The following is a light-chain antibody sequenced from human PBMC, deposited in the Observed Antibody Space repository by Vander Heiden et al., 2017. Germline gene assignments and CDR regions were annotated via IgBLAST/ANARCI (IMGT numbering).Light chain of an antibody. CDR2: WAS. CDR3: QQSSTAPLT. V-gene: IGKV4-1*01. Sequence: DIVMTQSPDYLAVSLGERATINCKSSQSVLSSSNNKNYLAWYQQIPGQPPKLLINWASTRESGVPDRFSGSGSGSDFTLTISSLQAEDVAFYYCQQSSTAPLTFGGGTKVEIK. J-gene: IGKJ4*01. CDR1: QSVLSSSNNKNY.